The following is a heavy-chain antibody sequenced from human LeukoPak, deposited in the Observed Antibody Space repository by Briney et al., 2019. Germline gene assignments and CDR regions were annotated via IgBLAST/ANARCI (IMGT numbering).Heavy chain of an antibody. Sequence: SETLSLTCTVSGGSISSSSYYWGWIRQPPGKGLEWIGSIYYSGSTYYNPSLKSRVTISVDTSKNQFSLKLSSVTAADTAVYYCARDVLNYYGSGSDYWGQGTLVTVSS. CDR1: GGSISSSSYY. CDR2: IYYSGST. V-gene: IGHV4-39*07. J-gene: IGHJ4*02. D-gene: IGHD3-10*01. CDR3: ARDVLNYYGSGSDY.